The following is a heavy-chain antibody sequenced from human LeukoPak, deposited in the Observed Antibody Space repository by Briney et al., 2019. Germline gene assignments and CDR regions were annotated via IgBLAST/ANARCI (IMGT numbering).Heavy chain of an antibody. Sequence: GGSLRLSCAASGFTFDDYGMSWVRQAPGKGLEWVSGINWNGGSTGYADSVKGRFTISRGNAKNSLYLQMNSLRAEDTALYYCARISSWLPLDYWGQGTLVTVSS. V-gene: IGHV3-20*04. CDR1: GFTFDDYG. D-gene: IGHD6-13*01. CDR2: INWNGGST. J-gene: IGHJ4*02. CDR3: ARISSWLPLDY.